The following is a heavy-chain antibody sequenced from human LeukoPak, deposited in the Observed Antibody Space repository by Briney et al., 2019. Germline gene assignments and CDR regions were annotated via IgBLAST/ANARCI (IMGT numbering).Heavy chain of an antibody. CDR1: GYTFTSYY. J-gene: IGHJ5*02. D-gene: IGHD6-13*01. CDR2: INPTGGST. V-gene: IGHV1-46*01. Sequence: ASVKVSCKASGYTFTSYYIHWVRQAPGQGLEWMGLINPTGGSTGYAQKFQGRVTMTTDTSTSTAYMELRSLRSDDTAVYYCARDLAAAGPNWFDPWGQGTLVTVSS. CDR3: ARDLAAAGPNWFDP.